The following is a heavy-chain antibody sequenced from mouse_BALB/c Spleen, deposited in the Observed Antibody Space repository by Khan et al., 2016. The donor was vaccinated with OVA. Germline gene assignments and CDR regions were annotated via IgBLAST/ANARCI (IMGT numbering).Heavy chain of an antibody. J-gene: IGHJ2*01. V-gene: IGHV1S135*01. CDR3: ARTDYYGSSYYFDY. Sequence: VQLKQSGPELVKPGASVKVSCKASGYSFTDYNMFWVKQSHGKSLEWIGYIDPYNGGNSYNQKFKGKATLTVDKSSSTAFMHLSSLTSEDSAVFYCARTDYYGSSYYFDYWGQGTTLTVSA. CDR2: IDPYNGGN. D-gene: IGHD1-1*01. CDR1: GYSFTDYN.